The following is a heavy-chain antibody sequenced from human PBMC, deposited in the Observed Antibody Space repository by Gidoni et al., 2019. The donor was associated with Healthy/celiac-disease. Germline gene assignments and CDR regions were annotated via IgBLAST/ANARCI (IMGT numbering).Heavy chain of an antibody. CDR2: MNPNSGNT. Sequence: QVQLVQSGAEVKKTGASVKVSCQASGYTFTSYDIHWVRQATGQGLEWMGWMNPNSGNTGYAQKFQGRVTMTRNTSISTAYMELSSLRSEDTAVYYCARGYCSSTSCYSLGIDPWGQGTLVTVSS. D-gene: IGHD2-2*01. V-gene: IGHV1-8*01. CDR1: GYTFTSYD. J-gene: IGHJ5*02. CDR3: ARGYCSSTSCYSLGIDP.